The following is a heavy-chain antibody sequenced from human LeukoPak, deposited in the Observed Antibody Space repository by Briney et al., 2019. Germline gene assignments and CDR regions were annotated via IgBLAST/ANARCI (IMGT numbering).Heavy chain of an antibody. Sequence: SETLSLTCTVSGGSISSYYWSWIRQPPGKGLEWIGYIYYSGSTNYNPSLKSRVTISVDTSKNQFSQKLSSVTAADTAVYYCARHTVVTGYYGMDVWGQGTTVTVSS. CDR1: GGSISSYY. D-gene: IGHD2-21*02. CDR3: ARHTVVTGYYGMDV. V-gene: IGHV4-59*08. CDR2: IYYSGST. J-gene: IGHJ6*02.